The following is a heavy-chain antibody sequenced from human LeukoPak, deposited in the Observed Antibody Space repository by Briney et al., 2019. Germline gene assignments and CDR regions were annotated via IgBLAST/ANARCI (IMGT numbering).Heavy chain of an antibody. CDR2: ISHNGSV. J-gene: IGHJ4*02. Sequence: SETLSLTCTVSGAIIDSYHWSWIRQPPGKGLEWIGSISHNGSVNNNPSLKSRLTISVDKSKNHFSLKLNSVTAADTAVYYCASRYGSGSYGFDFWGQGTLVTVSS. CDR3: ASRYGSGSYGFDF. D-gene: IGHD3-10*01. V-gene: IGHV4-59*01. CDR1: GAIIDSYH.